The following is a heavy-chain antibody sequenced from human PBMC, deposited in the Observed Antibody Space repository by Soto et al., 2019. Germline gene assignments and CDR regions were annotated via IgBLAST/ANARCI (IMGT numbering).Heavy chain of an antibody. CDR3: ARGPRYCSSTSCFSGVTWFDP. CDR2: ISSYNGNT. CDR1: GYTFTSYG. V-gene: IGHV1-18*04. D-gene: IGHD2-2*01. J-gene: IGHJ5*02. Sequence: AAVKVSCKASGYTFTSYGISGVRQAPGQGLEWMGWISSYNGNTNYAQKVQGRVTMTTDTSTSTTYMELRSLRSDDTAVYYCARGPRYCSSTSCFSGVTWFDPWGQGTLVTVSS.